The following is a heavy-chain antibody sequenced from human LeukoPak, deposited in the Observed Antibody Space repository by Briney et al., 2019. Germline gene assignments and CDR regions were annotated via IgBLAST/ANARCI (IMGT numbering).Heavy chain of an antibody. CDR2: MNPNSGNT. J-gene: IGHJ4*02. CDR1: GYTFTSYD. Sequence: ASVKVSCKASGYTFTSYDINWVRQATGQGLEWMGWMNPNSGNTGYAQKFQGRVTMTRNTSISTAYMELSSLRSDDTAVYYCARGLGSNDLGNYWGQGTLVTVSS. V-gene: IGHV1-8*01. CDR3: ARGLGSNDLGNY. D-gene: IGHD1-1*01.